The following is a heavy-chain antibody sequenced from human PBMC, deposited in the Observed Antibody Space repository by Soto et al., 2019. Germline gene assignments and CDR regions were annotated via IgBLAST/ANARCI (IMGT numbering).Heavy chain of an antibody. Sequence: PSETLSLTCTVSGGSISSGDYYWSWIRQPPGKGLEWIGYIYYSGSTYYNPSLKSRVTISVDTSKNQFSLKLSSVTAADTAVYYCARVLEYPAAAGSGFDPWGQGTLVTVSS. CDR3: ARVLEYPAAAGSGFDP. D-gene: IGHD6-13*01. CDR2: IYYSGST. V-gene: IGHV4-30-4*01. CDR1: GGSISSGDYY. J-gene: IGHJ5*02.